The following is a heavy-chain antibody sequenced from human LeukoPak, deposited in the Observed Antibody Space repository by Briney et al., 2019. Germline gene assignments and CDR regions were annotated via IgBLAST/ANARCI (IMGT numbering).Heavy chain of an antibody. CDR3: ARDGRPLDY. Sequence: GSLRLSCVDSGITFSKYWMSWVRQAPGKGQEWVANIKQDGGEKYYVDSVKGRFTISRDNAKNSLYLQMNSLRVEDTAVYYCARDGRPLDYWGQGTLVTVSS. J-gene: IGHJ4*02. CDR2: IKQDGGEK. V-gene: IGHV3-7*03. CDR1: GITFSKYW.